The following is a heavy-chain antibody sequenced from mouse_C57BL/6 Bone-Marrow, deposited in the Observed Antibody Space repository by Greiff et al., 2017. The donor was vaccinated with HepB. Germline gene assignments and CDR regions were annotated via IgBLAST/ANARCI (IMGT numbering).Heavy chain of an antibody. D-gene: IGHD2-2*01. V-gene: IGHV1-5*01. J-gene: IGHJ1*03. CDR1: GYTFTSYW. CDR2: IYPGNSDT. Sequence: EVQLQQSGTVLARPGASVKMSCKTSGYTFTSYWMHWVKQRPGQGLEWIGAIYPGNSDTSYNQKFKGKAKLTAVTSASTAYMELSSLTNEDSAVYYCTRGYDGGGRYWYFDVWGTGTTVTVSS. CDR3: TRGYDGGGRYWYFDV.